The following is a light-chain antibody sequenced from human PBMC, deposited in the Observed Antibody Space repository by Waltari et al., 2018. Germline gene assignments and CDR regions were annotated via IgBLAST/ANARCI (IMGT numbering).Light chain of an antibody. V-gene: IGLV2-14*01. CDR1: TSAIGGYDY. CDR2: DVT. J-gene: IGLJ3*02. Sequence: QSALTQPAPVSGSPGQSLTIPCTGTTSAIGGYDYVAWYQQHPGKVPKLMIYDVTKRPSGVSDRFSGSKSGNTASLTISGLQADDEADYYCGSYTSSGTLLFGGGTTLTVL. CDR3: GSYTSSGTLL.